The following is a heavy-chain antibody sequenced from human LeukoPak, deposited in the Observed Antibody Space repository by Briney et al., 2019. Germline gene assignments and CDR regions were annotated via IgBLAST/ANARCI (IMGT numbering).Heavy chain of an antibody. J-gene: IGHJ4*01. Sequence: SETLSLTCTVSGDSIRSYYWNWIRRPPGKGLEWIGYIYYTGSTSYNPSLKSRVTISLNTSKSQFSLRLTSVTAADTAVYYCASHGSSGHDPLTWGQGTLVTVSS. CDR2: IYYTGST. CDR3: ASHGSSGHDPLT. V-gene: IGHV4-59*08. D-gene: IGHD5-12*01. CDR1: GDSIRSYY.